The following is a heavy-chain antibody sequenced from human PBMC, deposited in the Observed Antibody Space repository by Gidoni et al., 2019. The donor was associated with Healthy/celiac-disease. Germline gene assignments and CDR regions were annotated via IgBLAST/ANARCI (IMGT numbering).Heavy chain of an antibody. J-gene: IGHJ6*02. CDR3: ARGYGVVIRYYYYGMDV. CDR1: GGSFSGYY. Sequence: QVQLQQWGAGLLKPSETLSLTCAVYGGSFSGYYWSWIRQPPGKGLEWIGEINHSGSTNYNPSLKSRVTISVDTSKNQFSLKLSSVTAADTAVYYCARGYGVVIRYYYYGMDVWGQGTTVTVSS. CDR2: INHSGST. D-gene: IGHD3-3*01. V-gene: IGHV4-34*01.